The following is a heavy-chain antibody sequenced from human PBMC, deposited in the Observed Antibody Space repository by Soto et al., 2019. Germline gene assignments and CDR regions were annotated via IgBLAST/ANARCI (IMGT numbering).Heavy chain of an antibody. Sequence: PGGSLRLSCVASGFTFSTYAMHWVRQAPGKGLEWVANIWSDGVNKYYGDSVKGRFTISRDISKSTLHLQMSSLRVEDTAIYYCARDRDYSAMDVWGQGTAVTVSS. CDR3: ARDRDYSAMDV. CDR2: IWSDGVNK. D-gene: IGHD3-10*01. V-gene: IGHV3-33*01. J-gene: IGHJ6*02. CDR1: GFTFSTYA.